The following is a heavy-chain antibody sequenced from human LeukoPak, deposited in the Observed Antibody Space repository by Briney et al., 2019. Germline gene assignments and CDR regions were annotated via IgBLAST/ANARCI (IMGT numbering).Heavy chain of an antibody. V-gene: IGHV4-34*01. CDR2: INHSGST. J-gene: IGHJ5*02. D-gene: IGHD4-17*01. CDR1: GGSFSGYY. Sequence: SETLSLTCAVYGGSFSGYYWSWIRQPPGKGLEWIGEINHSGSTNYNPSLKSRVTKSVDTSKNQFSLKLSSVTAADTAVYYCARGNDYGDYGWFDPWGQGTLVTVSS. CDR3: ARGNDYGDYGWFDP.